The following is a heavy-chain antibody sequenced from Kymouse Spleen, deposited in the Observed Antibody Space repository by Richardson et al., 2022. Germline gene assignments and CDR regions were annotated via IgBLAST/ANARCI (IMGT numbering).Heavy chain of an antibody. Sequence: QVQLVQSGSELKKPGASVKVSCKASGYTFTSYAMNWVRQAPGQGLEWMGWINTNTGNPTYAQGFTGRFVFSLDTSVSTAYLQICSLKAEDTAVYYCARDSSGWYYYYYYGMDVWGQGTTVTVSS. CDR1: GYTFTSYA. J-gene: IGHJ6*02. CDR2: INTNTGNP. V-gene: IGHV7-4-1*01. CDR3: ARDSSGWYYYYYYGMDV. D-gene: IGHD6-19*01.